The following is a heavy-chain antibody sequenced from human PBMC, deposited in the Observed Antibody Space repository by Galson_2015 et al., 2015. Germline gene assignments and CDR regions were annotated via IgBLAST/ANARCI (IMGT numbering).Heavy chain of an antibody. J-gene: IGHJ5*02. CDR2: ISRSGSTV. D-gene: IGHD3-3*01. V-gene: IGHV3-48*03. CDR1: GFTFSSYE. CDR3: ARGSLNYDFWSGPNWFDP. Sequence: SLRLSCAASGFTFSSYEMNWVRQAPGKGLEWVSYISRSGSTVLYADSVKGRFTISRDNAKNSLFLQMNSLSAEDTAVYYCARGSLNYDFWSGPNWFDPWGQGTLVTISS.